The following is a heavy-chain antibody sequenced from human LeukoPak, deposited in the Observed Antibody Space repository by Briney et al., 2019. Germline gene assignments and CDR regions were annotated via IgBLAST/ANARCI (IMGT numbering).Heavy chain of an antibody. Sequence: EPLSLTCPVSGGSISSSSYYWGWIRPPPGKGLEWIGIIYYSGSTYYNPSLKSRVTISVDTSKNQFSLKLSSVTAADTAVYYCARQIPLEYSSAVDYWGQGTLVTVSS. V-gene: IGHV4-39*01. D-gene: IGHD6-19*01. CDR1: GGSISSSSYY. CDR2: IYYSGST. J-gene: IGHJ4*02. CDR3: ARQIPLEYSSAVDY.